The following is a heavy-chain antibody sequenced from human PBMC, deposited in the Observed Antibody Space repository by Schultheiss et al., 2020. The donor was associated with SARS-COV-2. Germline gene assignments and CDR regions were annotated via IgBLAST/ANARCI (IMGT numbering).Heavy chain of an antibody. J-gene: IGHJ4*02. CDR1: GGSVSSGSYY. CDR3: ARGPQEDSVFSYFDY. V-gene: IGHV4-61*02. D-gene: IGHD2-15*01. CDR2: IYPRGRI. Sequence: SETLSLTCTVSGGSVSSGSYYWSWIRQPAGKGLEWIGRIYPRGRIDYNPSLKNRVTMSVDTSKNQFSLKLSSVTAADTAVYYCARGPQEDSVFSYFDYWGQGTLVTVSS.